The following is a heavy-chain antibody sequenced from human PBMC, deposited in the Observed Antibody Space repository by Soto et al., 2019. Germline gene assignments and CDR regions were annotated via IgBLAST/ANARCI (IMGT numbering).Heavy chain of an antibody. CDR2: ISGGGDST. D-gene: IGHD2-8*01. CDR3: AKERDNGADRYYFDD. V-gene: IGHV3-23*01. Sequence: EVQLLESGGILVHPGGSLRLSCAASGFTFSSYAMTWVRQAPGKGLEWVSAISGGGDSTYYADSVKGRFTISRHQSKNTLYLQMHSLRAEDTAVYFCAKERDNGADRYYFDDWGQGTLVTVSS. CDR1: GFTFSSYA. J-gene: IGHJ4*02.